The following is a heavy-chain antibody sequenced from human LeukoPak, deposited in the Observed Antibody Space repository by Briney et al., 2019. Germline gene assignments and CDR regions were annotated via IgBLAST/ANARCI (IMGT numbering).Heavy chain of an antibody. Sequence: ASVKVSCKASGYTFTGYYMHWVRQAPGQGLEWMGWINPNSGGTNYAQKLQGRVTMTTDTSTSTAYMELRSLRSDDTAVYYCARDRLSVIAVAGHESDYWGQGTLVTVSS. V-gene: IGHV1-2*02. CDR2: INPNSGGT. J-gene: IGHJ4*02. D-gene: IGHD6-19*01. CDR3: ARDRLSVIAVAGHESDY. CDR1: GYTFTGYY.